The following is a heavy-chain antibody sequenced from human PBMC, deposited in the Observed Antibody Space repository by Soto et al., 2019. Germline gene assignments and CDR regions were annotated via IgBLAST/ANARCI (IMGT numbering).Heavy chain of an antibody. CDR2: IIPITGTV. V-gene: IGHV1-69*01. J-gene: IGHJ2*01. CDR1: GGTFSSYA. Sequence: QVQLVQSGAEVKKPGSSVKVSCKVSGGTFSSYAIGWVRQAPGQGLEWMGGIIPITGTVNYAQKFQGRVTVTADESTTTVYMELSSLGSEDTAVYYWGREYSSLSQYLYFDVWGRGTLVTVSS. CDR3: GREYSSLSQYLYFDV. D-gene: IGHD6-6*01.